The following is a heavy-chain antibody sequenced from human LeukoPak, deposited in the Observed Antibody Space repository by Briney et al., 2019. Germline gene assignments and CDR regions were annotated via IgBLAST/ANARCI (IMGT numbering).Heavy chain of an antibody. CDR3: ARDSAALVRGAAYIYYGMDV. Sequence: PGGSLRLSCAASGFTFSNYAMYWVRQAPGKGLEWVAVITYDGSNKYYADSVKGRFTVSRDNSKNTLSLQMDSLRAEDSAMYYCARDSAALVRGAAYIYYGMDVWGQGTTVTVSS. D-gene: IGHD3-10*01. V-gene: IGHV3-30-3*01. J-gene: IGHJ6*02. CDR1: GFTFSNYA. CDR2: ITYDGSNK.